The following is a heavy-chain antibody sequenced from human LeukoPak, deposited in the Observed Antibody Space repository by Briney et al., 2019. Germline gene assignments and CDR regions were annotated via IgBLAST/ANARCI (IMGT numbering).Heavy chain of an antibody. CDR2: INNSGST. Sequence: PPETLSLTCAVYGGSFSGYYWRGIRQPPGKGREWIGEINNSGSTNYKPSLKSRVTISEDTSKNKFSLKLSSVTAADTAVYYCGRGPRFYYDTSGNSYYFDYWGQGTLVTVSS. CDR1: GGSFSGYY. V-gene: IGHV4-34*01. J-gene: IGHJ4*02. CDR3: GRGPRFYYDTSGNSYYFDY. D-gene: IGHD3-22*01.